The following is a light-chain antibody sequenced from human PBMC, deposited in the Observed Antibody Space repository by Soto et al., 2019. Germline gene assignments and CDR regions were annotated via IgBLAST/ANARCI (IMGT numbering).Light chain of an antibody. Sequence: DIVMTQPPLSLPVTPGEPASISCKSSQRLLDSDDGHAYLDWYLQKPGQSPQLLIYTLSYRASGVPDRFSGSGSGTDFTLTISRLEPEDFAVYYCQQYGSSGTFGQGSKV. CDR3: QQYGSSGT. V-gene: IGKV2-40*01. J-gene: IGKJ1*01. CDR2: TLS. CDR1: QRLLDSDDGHAY.